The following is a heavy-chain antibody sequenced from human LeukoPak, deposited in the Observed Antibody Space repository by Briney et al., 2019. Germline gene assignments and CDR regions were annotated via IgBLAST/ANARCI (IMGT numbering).Heavy chain of an antibody. Sequence: GGSLRLSCAASGFTFSNYWMHWVRQDPGKGLVWVSVIYSGGSTYYADSVKGRFTISRDNSKNTLYLQMNSLRAEDTAVYYCARGVIAAAADYFDYWGQGTLVTVSS. J-gene: IGHJ4*02. V-gene: IGHV3-66*01. CDR2: IYSGGST. CDR3: ARGVIAAAADYFDY. D-gene: IGHD6-13*01. CDR1: GFTFSNYW.